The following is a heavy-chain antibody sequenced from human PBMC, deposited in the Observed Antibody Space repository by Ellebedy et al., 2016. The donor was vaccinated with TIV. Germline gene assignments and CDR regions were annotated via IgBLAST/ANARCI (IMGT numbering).Heavy chain of an antibody. CDR3: AKGITWGANWIDP. CDR1: GFTFSSYW. J-gene: IGHJ5*02. CDR2: INSDGSST. Sequence: GESLKISCAASGFTFSSYWMHWVRQAPGKGLVWVSRINSDGSSTSYADSAKGRFTISRDNAKNTLYLQMNSLRGEDTAVYYCAKGITWGANWIDPWGQGTLVTVSS. V-gene: IGHV3-74*01. D-gene: IGHD1-14*01.